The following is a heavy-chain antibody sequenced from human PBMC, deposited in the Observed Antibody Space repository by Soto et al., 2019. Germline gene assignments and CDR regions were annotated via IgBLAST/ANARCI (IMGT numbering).Heavy chain of an antibody. CDR2: ISYDGSNK. V-gene: IGHV3-30-3*01. J-gene: IGHJ6*02. D-gene: IGHD2-15*01. Sequence: GGSLRLSCAASGFTFSSYAMHWVRQAPGKGLEWVAVISYDGSNKYYADSVKGRFTISRDNSKNTLYLQMNSLRAEDTAVYYCARDCEEEVDANMDYYYYSMDVWGQGTTVTVSS. CDR1: GFTFSSYA. CDR3: ARDCEEEVDANMDYYYYSMDV.